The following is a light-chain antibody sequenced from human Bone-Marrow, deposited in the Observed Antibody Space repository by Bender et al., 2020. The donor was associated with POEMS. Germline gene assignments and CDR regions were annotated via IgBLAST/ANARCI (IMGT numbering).Light chain of an antibody. Sequence: SYVLTQSPSVSVAPGKTARISCDGNNLEKKRVHWYKQRAGQAPVLVVYDDTVRPSGIPERFSGSNSGNTATLTISRVEAGDEADYYCQVWEYTNDQWVFGGGTKMTVL. CDR2: DDT. CDR1: NLEKKR. J-gene: IGLJ3*02. V-gene: IGLV3-21*03. CDR3: QVWEYTNDQWV.